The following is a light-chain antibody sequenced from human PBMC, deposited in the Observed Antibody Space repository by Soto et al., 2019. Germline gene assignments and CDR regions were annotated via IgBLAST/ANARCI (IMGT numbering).Light chain of an antibody. J-gene: IGLJ2*01. CDR1: SSDVGGYNY. CDR2: DVT. Sequence: ALTQPASVSGSPGQSITISCTGTSSDVGGYNYVSWYQQHPGKAPKLLICDVTNRPSGVSNRFSGSKSGNTASLTISGLQTEDEADYYCSSFASSIPLVFGGGTKLTVL. V-gene: IGLV2-14*03. CDR3: SSFASSIPLV.